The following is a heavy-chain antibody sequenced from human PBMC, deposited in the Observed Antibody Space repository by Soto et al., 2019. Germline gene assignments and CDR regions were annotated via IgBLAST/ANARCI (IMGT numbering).Heavy chain of an antibody. CDR1: GFTFSSYS. Sequence: VQLVESGGGVVQPGRSLRLSCAASGFTFSSYSMNWVRQAPGKGLEWVSYISSSSSTIYYADSVKGRFTISRDNAKNSLYLQMNSLRDEDTAVYYCARGPFNRLYYYEDWFDPWGQGTLVTVSS. CDR2: ISSSSSTI. V-gene: IGHV3-48*02. J-gene: IGHJ5*02. D-gene: IGHD3-22*01. CDR3: ARGPFNRLYYYEDWFDP.